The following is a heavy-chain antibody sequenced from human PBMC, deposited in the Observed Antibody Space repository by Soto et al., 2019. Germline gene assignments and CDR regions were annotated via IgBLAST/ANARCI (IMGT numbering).Heavy chain of an antibody. J-gene: IGHJ4*02. CDR1: GGSISSSSYY. CDR2: IYYSGST. Sequence: SETLSLTCTVSGGSISSSSYYWGWIRQPPGKGLEWIGSIYYSGSTYYNPSLKSRVTISVDTSKNQFSLKLSSVTAADTAVYYCARHVGPIVSSGLYYFDYWGQGTLVTVSS. D-gene: IGHD6-19*01. CDR3: ARHVGPIVSSGLYYFDY. V-gene: IGHV4-39*01.